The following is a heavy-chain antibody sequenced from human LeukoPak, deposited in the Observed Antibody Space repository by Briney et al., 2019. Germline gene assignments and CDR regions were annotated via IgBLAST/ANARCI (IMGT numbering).Heavy chain of an antibody. Sequence: SETLSLTCTVSSYSISSGYYWGWIRQPPGKGLEWIGSIYHSGNTYYNPSLKSRVTISIDTSKNQFSLKLSSVTAADTAVYYCARGQYSSKSWFDPWGQGTLVTVSS. CDR1: SYSISSGYY. V-gene: IGHV4-38-2*02. CDR3: ARGQYSSKSWFDP. CDR2: IYHSGNT. D-gene: IGHD6-13*01. J-gene: IGHJ5*02.